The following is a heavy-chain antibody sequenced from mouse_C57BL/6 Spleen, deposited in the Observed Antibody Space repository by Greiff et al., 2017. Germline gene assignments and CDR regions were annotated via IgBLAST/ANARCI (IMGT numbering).Heavy chain of an antibody. CDR3: ARDSSGYFFAY. Sequence: QVQLKESGPELVKPGASVKISCKASGYAFSSSWMNWVKQRPGKGLEWIGRIYPGDGDTNYNGKFKGKATLTADKSSSTAYMQLSSLTSEDSAVYFCARDSSGYFFAYWGQGTLVTVSA. CDR1: GYAFSSSW. D-gene: IGHD3-2*02. CDR2: IYPGDGDT. V-gene: IGHV1-82*01. J-gene: IGHJ3*01.